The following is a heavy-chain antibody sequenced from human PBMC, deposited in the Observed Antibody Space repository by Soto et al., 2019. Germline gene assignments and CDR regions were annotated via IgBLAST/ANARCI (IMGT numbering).Heavy chain of an antibody. V-gene: IGHV3-15*07. CDR3: SHDKGPAGQKDFFYN. CDR1: NLAFTHEY. D-gene: IGHD3-22*01. Sequence: PGGSLRLSCAASNLAFTHEYMNWVRQAPGKGMEWVGRIKSKADGETTDYAAPVKDRFTVSRDDSKNTLYLHMSSIKTEDTAVYFCSHDKGPAGQKDFFYNWGHGTLVTVSA. CDR2: IKSKADGETT. J-gene: IGHJ4*01.